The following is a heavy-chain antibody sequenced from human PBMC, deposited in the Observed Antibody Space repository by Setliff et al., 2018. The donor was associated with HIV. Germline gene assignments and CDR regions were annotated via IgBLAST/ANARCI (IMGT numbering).Heavy chain of an antibody. Sequence: GGSLRLSCEGSGFTFSSYEMNWVRQVPGKGLEWVATIKKDGSEIYYVDSVKGRFTISRDNARTSVYLEMRSLRDEDTAVYLCANLWELGAWGQGTLVTVSS. CDR1: GFTFSSYE. CDR2: IKKDGSEI. V-gene: IGHV3-7*03. J-gene: IGHJ5*02. D-gene: IGHD3-16*01. CDR3: ANLWELGA.